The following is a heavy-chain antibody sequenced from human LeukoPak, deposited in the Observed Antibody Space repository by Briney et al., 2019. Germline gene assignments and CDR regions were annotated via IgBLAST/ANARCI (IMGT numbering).Heavy chain of an antibody. CDR1: GFTFSSYE. CDR2: INGGGSAF. Sequence: PGGSLRLSCAASGFTFSSYEMTWVRQAPGKGLEWISYINGGGSAFYFADSVKGRLTISRDNSKNTLYLQMNSLRAEDTAVYYCARGAYCSGGSCPYFDSWGQGTLVTVSS. J-gene: IGHJ4*02. V-gene: IGHV3-48*03. CDR3: ARGAYCSGGSCPYFDS. D-gene: IGHD2-15*01.